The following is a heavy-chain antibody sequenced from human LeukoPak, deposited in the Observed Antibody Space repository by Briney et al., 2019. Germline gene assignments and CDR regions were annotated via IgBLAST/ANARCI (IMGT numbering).Heavy chain of an antibody. CDR1: GFTFNTYA. CDR3: ARRTFPNDAFDV. J-gene: IGHJ3*01. V-gene: IGHV3-21*01. D-gene: IGHD1-7*01. CDR2: ISGSGSDI. Sequence: GGSLRLSCVASGFTFNTYAIHWVRQAPGKGLEWVSAISGSGSDIYYADSVKGRFTISRDNPKRSLYLQMNSLRAEDTAVYYCARRTFPNDAFDVWGQGTVVTVSS.